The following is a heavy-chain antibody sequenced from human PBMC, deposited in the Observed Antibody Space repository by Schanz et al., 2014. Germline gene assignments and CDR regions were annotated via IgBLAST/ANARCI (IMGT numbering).Heavy chain of an antibody. CDR3: ARGGGPEDVFDI. CDR2: IIPIHGIV. D-gene: IGHD5-12*01. CDR1: GYTFTSYD. V-gene: IGHV1-69*09. Sequence: VQLVQSGAEVKRPGASVRVSCKASGYTFTSYDFNWVRQAPGQGLEWMGRIIPIHGIVNYAQRFQDRVRITADKSTSTAYMELSSLRSDDTAVYYCARGGGPEDVFDIWGQGTIXTVSS. J-gene: IGHJ3*02.